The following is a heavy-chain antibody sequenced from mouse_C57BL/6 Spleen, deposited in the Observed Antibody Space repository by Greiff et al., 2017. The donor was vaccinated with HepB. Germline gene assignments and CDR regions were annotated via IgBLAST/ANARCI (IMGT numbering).Heavy chain of an antibody. CDR1: GYTFTSYT. CDR3: ARDYDGSWFAY. Sequence: VQRVESGAELARPGASVKMSCKASGYTFTSYTMHWVKQRPGQGLEWIGYINPSSGYTKYNQKFKDKATLTADKSSSTAYMQLSSLTSEDSAVYYCARDYDGSWFAYWGQGTLVTVSA. J-gene: IGHJ3*01. D-gene: IGHD1-2*01. V-gene: IGHV1-4*01. CDR2: INPSSGYT.